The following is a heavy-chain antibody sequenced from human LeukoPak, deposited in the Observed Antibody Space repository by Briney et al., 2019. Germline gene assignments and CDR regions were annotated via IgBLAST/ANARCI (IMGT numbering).Heavy chain of an antibody. CDR3: AYHGYCSGGSCYHGAFDI. J-gene: IGHJ3*02. CDR2: IWYDGSNK. D-gene: IGHD2-15*01. CDR1: GFTFSSYG. V-gene: IGHV3-33*01. Sequence: PGGSLRLSCAASGFTFSSYGMHWVRQAPGKGLEWVAVIWYDGSNKYYADSVKGRFTISRDNSKNTLYLQMNSLRAEDTAVYYCAYHGYCSGGSCYHGAFDIWGQGTMVTVSS.